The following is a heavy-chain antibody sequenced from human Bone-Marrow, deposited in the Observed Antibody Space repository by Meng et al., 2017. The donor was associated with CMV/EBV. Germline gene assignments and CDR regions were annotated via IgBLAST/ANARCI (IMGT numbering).Heavy chain of an antibody. V-gene: IGHV3-74*01. CDR2: INSDGSST. CDR3: ARGGYCTSAICYKLNAFDI. D-gene: IGHD2-2*02. J-gene: IGHJ3*02. Sequence: GESLKIHCAASGFTFSSYWMHWVRQAPGKGLVWVSRINSDGSSTSYADSVKGRFTISRDNAKNTLYLQMNSLRAEDTAVYYCARGGYCTSAICYKLNAFDIWGQGTVVTF. CDR1: GFTFSSYW.